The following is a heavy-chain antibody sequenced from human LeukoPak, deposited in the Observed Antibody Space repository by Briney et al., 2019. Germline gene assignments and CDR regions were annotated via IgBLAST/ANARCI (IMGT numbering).Heavy chain of an antibody. V-gene: IGHV1-69*02. CDR3: ASVDGSSPVLEWLAFDY. CDR2: IIPILGIA. Sequence: SVKVSCKASGGTFSSYTISWLRQAPGQGLEWMGRIIPILGIANYAQKFQGRVTITADKSTSTAYMELSSLRSEDTAVYYCASVDGSSPVLEWLAFDYGGQGTLVTVSS. J-gene: IGHJ4*02. CDR1: GGTFSSYT. D-gene: IGHD3-3*01.